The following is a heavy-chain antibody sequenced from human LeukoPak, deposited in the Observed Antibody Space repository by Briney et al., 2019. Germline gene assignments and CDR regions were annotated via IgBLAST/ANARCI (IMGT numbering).Heavy chain of an antibody. Sequence: SETLSLTCTVSGYSISSGYYWGWIRQPPGKGLEWIGSIYHSGSTYYNPSLKSRVTISVDTSKNQFSLKLSSVTAADTAVYYCARDEKYYYGSGSSKDPFDYWGQGTLVTVSS. CDR1: GYSISSGYY. V-gene: IGHV4-38-2*02. CDR2: IYHSGST. J-gene: IGHJ4*02. CDR3: ARDEKYYYGSGSSKDPFDY. D-gene: IGHD3-10*01.